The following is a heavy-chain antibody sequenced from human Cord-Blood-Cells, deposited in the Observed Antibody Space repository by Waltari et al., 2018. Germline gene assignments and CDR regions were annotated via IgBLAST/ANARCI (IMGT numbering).Heavy chain of an antibody. J-gene: IGHJ4*02. V-gene: IGHV3-21*01. CDR2: ISSSSSYI. Sequence: EVQLVESGGGLVKPGGSLRLSCAASGFTFSSYSMNWVRQAPGKGGEWVSSISSSSSYIYYADSVKGRFTISRDNAKNSLYLQMNSLRAEDTAVYYCARGQLVGGGVDYWGQGTLVTVSS. D-gene: IGHD6-6*01. CDR3: ARGQLVGGGVDY. CDR1: GFTFSSYS.